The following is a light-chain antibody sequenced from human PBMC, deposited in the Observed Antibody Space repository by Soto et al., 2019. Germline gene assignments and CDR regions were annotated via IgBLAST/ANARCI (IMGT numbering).Light chain of an antibody. Sequence: EIVLTQSPATLSVSPGERATLSCRASQSVNQKLGWYQQKPGQAPRLLIYVASYRATGIPARFSGSGSGTEYTLTISNLQAEDFSVYYWPQFNNWPHTFGQGTRLEIK. CDR3: PQFNNWPHT. CDR1: QSVNQK. V-gene: IGKV3-15*01. CDR2: VAS. J-gene: IGKJ2*01.